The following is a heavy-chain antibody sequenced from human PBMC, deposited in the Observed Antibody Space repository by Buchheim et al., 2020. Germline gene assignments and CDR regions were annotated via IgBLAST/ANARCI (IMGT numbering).Heavy chain of an antibody. V-gene: IGHV4-34*01. J-gene: IGHJ4*02. D-gene: IGHD3-22*01. CDR2: VNHSGTT. CDR3: ARGPKYYYDSSGYHKFDY. CDR1: GGPFSGYY. Sequence: QVQLQQWGAGLLKPSETLSLTCAVYGGPFSGYYWSWIRQSPGKGLEWIGEVNHSGTTKYNPSFKSRVTISVDTSKNQFSLNLNSVTAADTAVYYCARGPKYYYDSSGYHKFDYWGQGIL.